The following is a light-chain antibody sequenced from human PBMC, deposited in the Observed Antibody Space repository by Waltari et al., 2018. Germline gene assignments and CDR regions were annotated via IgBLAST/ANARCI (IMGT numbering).Light chain of an antibody. CDR1: NLESKY. CDR3: QAWDTNNYV. J-gene: IGLJ1*01. CDR2: QDS. Sequence: SYELTQPPSVSVSPGQTARITCSGDNLESKYTYWYQQKPGQSPVLVIYQDSKRPSGIPERFSGSNSGNTATLTISGTQAMDEADYYCQAWDTNNYVFGTGTEVTVL. V-gene: IGLV3-1*01.